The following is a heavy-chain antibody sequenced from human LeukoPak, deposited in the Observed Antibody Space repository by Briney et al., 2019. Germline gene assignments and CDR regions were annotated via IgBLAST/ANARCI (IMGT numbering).Heavy chain of an antibody. CDR2: IYYSGST. V-gene: IGHV4-59*01. CDR1: GDSNTNYY. D-gene: IGHD3-22*01. Sequence: SETLSLTCTVSGDSNTNYYVSWIRRSPGKGLEWIGYIYYSGSTNYNPSLKSRVVISVDTSKNQFSLKLSSVTAADTALYYCAREVVYDSSGYYRRVDYWGQGILVTVSS. J-gene: IGHJ4*02. CDR3: AREVVYDSSGYYRRVDY.